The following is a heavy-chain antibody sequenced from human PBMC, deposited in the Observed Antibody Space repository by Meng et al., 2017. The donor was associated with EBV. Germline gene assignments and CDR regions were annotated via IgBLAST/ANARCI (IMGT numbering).Heavy chain of an antibody. CDR2: IRTIFGSA. Sequence: SAPVGMMAWAHGMVCCQASRGTACSVAIRCVRKAHDKGSEWRGGIRTIFGSARYAQKFQGSVTSTAHKSTSTAYMELSSLRSEDKPVYFCAREGEKLELPGSFDYWGQGTLVTVSS. D-gene: IGHD1-7*01. CDR3: AREGEKLELPGSFDY. CDR1: RGTACSVA. J-gene: IGHJ4*02. V-gene: IGHV1-69*06.